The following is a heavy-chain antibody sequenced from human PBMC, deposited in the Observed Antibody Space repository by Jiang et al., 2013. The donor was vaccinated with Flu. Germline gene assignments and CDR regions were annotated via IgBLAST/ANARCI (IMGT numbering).Heavy chain of an antibody. CDR3: ARRSGNGLDY. Sequence: GAEVKKPGASVKVSCKASGYTFTNYYMHWVRQAPGQGLEWMGIINPSGGSTRYAQKFQGRVTMTRDTSTSTVYMELISLRSEDTAVYHCARRSGNGLDYWGQGTLVTVSS. CDR1: GYTFTNYY. D-gene: IGHD4-23*01. J-gene: IGHJ4*02. CDR2: INPSGGST. V-gene: IGHV1-46*01.